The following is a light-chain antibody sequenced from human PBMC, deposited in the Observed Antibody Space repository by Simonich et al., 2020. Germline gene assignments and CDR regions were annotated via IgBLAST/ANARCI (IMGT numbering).Light chain of an antibody. V-gene: IGKV2-30*02. Sequence: DVVMTQSPLSLPVTLGQPASISCRSSQSLVHSDGNTYLNWFQQRPGQSLRRLIYKVSTRDSGVPDRFSGSGSGTDFTLKISRVEAEYVGVYYCMQGTHWPITFGQGTRLEIK. CDR1: QSLVHSDGNTY. J-gene: IGKJ5*01. CDR3: MQGTHWPIT. CDR2: KVS.